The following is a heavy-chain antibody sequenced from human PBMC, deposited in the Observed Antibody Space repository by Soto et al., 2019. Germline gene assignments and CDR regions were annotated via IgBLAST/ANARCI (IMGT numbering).Heavy chain of an antibody. J-gene: IGHJ4*02. CDR2: IYYSGTT. D-gene: IGHD1-26*01. CDR3: ARPLSGSYNFFQY. Sequence: PSETLSLTCIVSGGSISSSSYFWGWIRQPPGKGLEWIGSIYYSGTTYYSPSLKSRVTISVDTSKNQFSLKLSSVTAADTAVYYCARPLSGSYNFFQYWGQGTLVTVSS. V-gene: IGHV4-39*01. CDR1: GGSISSSSYF.